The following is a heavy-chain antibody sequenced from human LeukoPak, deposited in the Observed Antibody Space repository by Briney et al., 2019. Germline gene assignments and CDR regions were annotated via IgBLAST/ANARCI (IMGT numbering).Heavy chain of an antibody. CDR2: INSDGSST. V-gene: IGHV3-74*01. CDR3: ASLYSGYGDYYYYYGMDV. D-gene: IGHD5-12*01. Sequence: GVSLRLSCAASGFTFSSYWMHWVRQAPGKGLVWVSRINSDGSSTSYADSVKGRFTISRDNAKNTLYLQMNSLRAEDTAVYYCASLYSGYGDYYYYYGMDVWGQGTTVTVSS. CDR1: GFTFSSYW. J-gene: IGHJ6*02.